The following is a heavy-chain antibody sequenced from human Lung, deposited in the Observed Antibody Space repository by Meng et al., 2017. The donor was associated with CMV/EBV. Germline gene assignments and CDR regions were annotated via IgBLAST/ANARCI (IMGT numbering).Heavy chain of an antibody. CDR2: IYYSGST. D-gene: IGHD2-2*01. Sequence: TLSLXXTVPGGSISNGGYYWSWIRQHPGKGLEWIGYIYYSGSTYYNPSLKSRVTISVDTSKNQFSLKLSSVTAADTAVYYCARDRCSSTSCYFGSYYYGMDVWGQGTXVTVSS. V-gene: IGHV4-31*03. J-gene: IGHJ6*02. CDR1: GGSISNGGYY. CDR3: ARDRCSSTSCYFGSYYYGMDV.